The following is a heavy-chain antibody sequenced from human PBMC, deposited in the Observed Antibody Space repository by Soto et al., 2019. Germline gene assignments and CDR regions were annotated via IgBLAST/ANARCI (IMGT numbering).Heavy chain of an antibody. J-gene: IGHJ4*02. V-gene: IGHV3-7*05. CDR2: IKQDGSEK. Sequence: GGSLRLSCAASGFTFSSYWMSWVRQAPGKGLEWVANIKQDGSEKYYVDSVKGRFTISRDNAKDSLYLQMNSLRAEDTAVYYCARVLGYCSSTSCYRYFDYWGQGTLVTVSS. CDR1: GFTFSSYW. CDR3: ARVLGYCSSTSCYRYFDY. D-gene: IGHD2-2*01.